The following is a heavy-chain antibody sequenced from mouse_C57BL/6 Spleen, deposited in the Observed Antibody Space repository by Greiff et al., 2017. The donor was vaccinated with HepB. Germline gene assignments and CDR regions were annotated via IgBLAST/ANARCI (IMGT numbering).Heavy chain of an antibody. Sequence: QVQLQQSGAELARPGASVKLSCKASGYTFTSYGISWVKQRTGQGLEWIGEIYPRSGNTYYNEKFKGKATLTADKSSSTAYMELRSLTSEDSAVYFCAREGIRNFDYWGQGTTLTVAS. J-gene: IGHJ2*01. CDR2: IYPRSGNT. V-gene: IGHV1-81*01. CDR3: AREGIRNFDY. CDR1: GYTFTSYG.